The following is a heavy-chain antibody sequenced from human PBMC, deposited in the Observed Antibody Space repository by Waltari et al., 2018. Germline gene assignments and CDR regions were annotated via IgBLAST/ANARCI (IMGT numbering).Heavy chain of an antibody. D-gene: IGHD6-19*01. V-gene: IGHV1-3*01. CDR1: GYTFTSYA. Sequence: QVQLVQSGAEVKKPGASVKVSCKASGYTFTSYAMHWVRQAPGQRLEWMGWINAGNGKTKYSRKFQGRVTITRDTSASTAYMELSSLRSEDTAVYYCASREGSSGWYGAFDIWGQGTMVTVSS. CDR3: ASREGSSGWYGAFDI. CDR2: INAGNGKT. J-gene: IGHJ3*02.